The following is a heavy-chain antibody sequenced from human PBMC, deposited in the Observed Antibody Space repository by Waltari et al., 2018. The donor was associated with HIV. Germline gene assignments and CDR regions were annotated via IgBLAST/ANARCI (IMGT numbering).Heavy chain of an antibody. V-gene: IGHV4-38-2*02. CDR1: GYSISGGYS. Sequence: QIQLQESGPGLVQPSETLSLTCGVSGYSISGGYSWGWIRQSPGKGLEWIGSTYHTGSTYYNPSLKTRVTISVDTSKNQFSLRLSSVTAADTAVYYCTRDQDIVVRGVIIGSDIWGQGTMVTVSS. CDR2: TYHTGST. CDR3: TRDQDIVVRGVIIGSDI. J-gene: IGHJ3*02. D-gene: IGHD3-10*01.